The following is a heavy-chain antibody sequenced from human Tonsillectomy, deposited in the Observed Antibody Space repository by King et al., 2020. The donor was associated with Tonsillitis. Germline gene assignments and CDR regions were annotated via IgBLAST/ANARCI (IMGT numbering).Heavy chain of an antibody. J-gene: IGHJ4*02. Sequence: QLVQSGTEVKKPGASVKVSCKASGYTFTSHGISWVRQAPGQGLEWMGWISIYNGNTNYAQTLQGRVTMTTDTSTSTAYMELRSLRSDDTAIYYCARGFFYDTSGYSPYYFDYWGQGTLVTVSS. D-gene: IGHD3-22*01. CDR2: ISIYNGNT. V-gene: IGHV1-18*01. CDR1: GYTFTSHG. CDR3: ARGFFYDTSGYSPYYFDY.